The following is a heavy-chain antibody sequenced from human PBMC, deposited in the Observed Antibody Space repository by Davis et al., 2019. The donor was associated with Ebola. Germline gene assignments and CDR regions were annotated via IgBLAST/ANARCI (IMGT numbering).Heavy chain of an antibody. J-gene: IGHJ4*02. CDR2: VGTSGDT. Sequence: GGSLRLSCVASGFTFNTYAMIWVRQSPVKGLEWVSAVGTSGDTYYADSVKGRFTISRDNSENTLYLQMNSLRAEDTAVYYCARGIGWSYYFDYWGQGTLVTVSS. CDR1: GFTFNTYA. V-gene: IGHV3-23*01. D-gene: IGHD6-19*01. CDR3: ARGIGWSYYFDY.